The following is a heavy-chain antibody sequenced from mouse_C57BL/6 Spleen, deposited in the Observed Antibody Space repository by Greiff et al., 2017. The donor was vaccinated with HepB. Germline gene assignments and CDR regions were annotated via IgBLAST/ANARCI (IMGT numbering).Heavy chain of an antibody. D-gene: IGHD2-5*01. Sequence: VQLQQPGAELVKPGASVKLSCKASGYTFTSYWMHWVKQRPGQGLEWIGMIHPNSGSTNYNEKFKSKATLTVDKSSSTAYMQLSSLTSEDSAVYYCARDGLHSNPGAYWGQGTTLTVSS. V-gene: IGHV1-64*01. CDR1: GYTFTSYW. CDR2: IHPNSGST. CDR3: ARDGLHSNPGAY. J-gene: IGHJ2*01.